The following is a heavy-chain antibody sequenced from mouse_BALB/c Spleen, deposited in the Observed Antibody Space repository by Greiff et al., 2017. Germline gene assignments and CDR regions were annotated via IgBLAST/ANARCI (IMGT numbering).Heavy chain of an antibody. D-gene: IGHD2-4*01. Sequence: EVQLVESGGGLVQPGGSRKLSCAASGFTFSSFGMHWVRQAPEKGLEWVAYISSGSSTIYYADTVKGRFTISRDNPKNTLFLQMTSLRSEDTAMYYCAREGFYYDYDDYAMDYWGQGTSVTVSS. V-gene: IGHV5-17*02. CDR2: ISSGSSTI. CDR3: AREGFYYDYDDYAMDY. J-gene: IGHJ4*01. CDR1: GFTFSSFG.